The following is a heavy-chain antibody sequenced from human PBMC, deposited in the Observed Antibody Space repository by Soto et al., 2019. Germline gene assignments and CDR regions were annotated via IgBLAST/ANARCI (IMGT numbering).Heavy chain of an antibody. D-gene: IGHD4-4*01. CDR1: GGSISSYY. Sequence: SETLSLTCTVSGGSISSYYWSWIRQPPGKGLEWIGYIYYSGSTNYNPSLKSRVTISVDTSKNQFSLKLSSVTAADTAVYYCAKGGNSLPHYYYYYMDVWGKGTTVTVSS. CDR2: IYYSGST. J-gene: IGHJ6*03. CDR3: AKGGNSLPHYYYYYMDV. V-gene: IGHV4-59*01.